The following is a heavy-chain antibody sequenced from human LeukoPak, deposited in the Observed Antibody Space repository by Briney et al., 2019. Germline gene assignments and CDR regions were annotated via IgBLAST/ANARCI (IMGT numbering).Heavy chain of an antibody. D-gene: IGHD2-15*01. V-gene: IGHV3-73*01. Sequence: GGSLRLSCSASGFTFSGSAMHWVRQASGKGLEWVGRIRSKANSYATAYAASVKGRFTISRDDSKNTAYLQMNSLKTEDTAVYYCTSTRDPNDYWGQGTLVTVSS. J-gene: IGHJ4*02. CDR3: TSTRDPNDY. CDR2: IRSKANSYAT. CDR1: GFTFSGSA.